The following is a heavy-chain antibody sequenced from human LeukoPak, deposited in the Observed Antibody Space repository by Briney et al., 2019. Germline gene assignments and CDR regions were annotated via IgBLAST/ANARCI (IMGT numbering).Heavy chain of an antibody. V-gene: IGHV3-30-3*01. J-gene: IGHJ4*02. CDR2: ISYDESNK. D-gene: IGHD5-12*01. CDR1: GFTFSNYA. CDR3: AREIAVATIGDY. Sequence: GGSLRLSCAASGFTFSNYAMHWVRQAPGKGLEWVAVISYDESNKYYADSVKGRFTISRDKSKNPLYLQMNSRRTEDTAVYYCAREIAVATIGDYWGQGTLVTVSS.